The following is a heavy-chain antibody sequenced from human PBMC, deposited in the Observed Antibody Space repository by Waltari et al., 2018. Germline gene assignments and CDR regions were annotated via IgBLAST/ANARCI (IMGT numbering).Heavy chain of an antibody. Sequence: EVQLVESGGGLVQPGGSLRLSCAVSGSTLSNYWMGWVRQAPGKGLEWVAGIKEDGGRKDYVDSVKGRFTISRDNAKSTLYLQMNSLRAEDTAVFYCVRNRGWQQFDFWGQGTLVTVSS. CDR1: GSTLSNYW. CDR2: IKEDGGRK. V-gene: IGHV3-7*01. CDR3: VRNRGWQQFDF. J-gene: IGHJ4*02. D-gene: IGHD2-15*01.